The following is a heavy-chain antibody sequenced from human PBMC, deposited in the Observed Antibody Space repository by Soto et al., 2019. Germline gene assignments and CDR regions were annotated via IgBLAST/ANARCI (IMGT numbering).Heavy chain of an antibody. CDR3: ARVAREGMDV. V-gene: IGHV4-59*12. Sequence: PSETLSLTCTVSGGSISSYYWSWIRQPPGKGLEWIGYIYYSGSTNYNPSLKSRVTISVDTSKNQFSLKLSSVTAADTAVYYCARVAREGMDVWGQGTTVTVSS. CDR1: GGSISSYY. D-gene: IGHD1-26*01. J-gene: IGHJ6*02. CDR2: IYYSGST.